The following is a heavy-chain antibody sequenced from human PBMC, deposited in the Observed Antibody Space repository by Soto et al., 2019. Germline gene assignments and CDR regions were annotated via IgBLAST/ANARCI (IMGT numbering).Heavy chain of an antibody. J-gene: IGHJ5*02. CDR3: ARARFRIAAAGRGPNWFDP. D-gene: IGHD6-13*01. Sequence: SETLSLTCTVSGGSIRSTSYYWGWIRQPPGKGLEWIGSIYYSGSTFYNPSLQSRVTISVDTSKNQFSLKLSSVTAADTAVYYCARARFRIAAAGRGPNWFDPWGQGTLVTVSS. V-gene: IGHV4-39*07. CDR2: IYYSGST. CDR1: GGSIRSTSYY.